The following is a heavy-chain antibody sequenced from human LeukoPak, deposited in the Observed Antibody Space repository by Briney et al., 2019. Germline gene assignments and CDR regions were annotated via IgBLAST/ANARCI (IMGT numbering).Heavy chain of an antibody. Sequence: ASVKVSCKASGYTFTSYYMHWVRQAPGQGLEWMGWMNPNSGNTGYAQKFQGRVTMTRNTSISTAYMELSSLRSEDTAVYYCARITSSGWYVWFDPWGQGTLVTVSS. J-gene: IGHJ5*02. V-gene: IGHV1-8*02. CDR3: ARITSSGWYVWFDP. D-gene: IGHD6-19*01. CDR2: MNPNSGNT. CDR1: GYTFTSYY.